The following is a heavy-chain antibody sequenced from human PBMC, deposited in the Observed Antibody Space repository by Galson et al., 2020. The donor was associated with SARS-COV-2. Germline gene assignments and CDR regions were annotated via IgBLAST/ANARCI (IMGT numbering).Heavy chain of an antibody. Sequence: SGPTLVKPTQTLTLTCTFSGFSLSTSGVGVGWIRQPPGKTLEWLALIYWNDDKRYSPSLKSRLTITKDTSKNQVVLTMTIMDPVDTATYYFAHSSEGGYYYPATAVDIWGQGTMVTVSS. CDR2: IYWNDDK. D-gene: IGHD3-22*01. V-gene: IGHV2-5*01. CDR3: AHSSEGGYYYPATAVDI. CDR1: GFSLSTSGVG. J-gene: IGHJ3*02.